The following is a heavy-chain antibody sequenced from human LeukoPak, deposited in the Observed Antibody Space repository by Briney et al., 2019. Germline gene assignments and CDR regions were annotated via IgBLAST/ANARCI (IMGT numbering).Heavy chain of an antibody. CDR2: INPNSGGT. Sequence: ASVKVSCKASGYTFTGHYMHWVRQAPGQGLEWMGWINPNSGGTNYAQKLQGRVTMTTDTSTSTAYMELRSLRSDDTAVYYCARGSAYTKNAFDIWGQGTMVTVSS. J-gene: IGHJ3*02. CDR1: GYTFTGHY. V-gene: IGHV1-2*02. CDR3: ARGSAYTKNAFDI. D-gene: IGHD3-16*01.